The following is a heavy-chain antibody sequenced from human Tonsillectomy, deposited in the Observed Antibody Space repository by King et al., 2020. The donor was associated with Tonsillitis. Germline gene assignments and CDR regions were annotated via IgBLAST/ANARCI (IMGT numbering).Heavy chain of an antibody. CDR1: GYRFTSYW. CDR3: ARDPYYYDSSAFDY. V-gene: IGHV5-10-1*03. Sequence: EVQLVESGAEVKKPGESLRISCKGSGYRFTSYWISWVRQMPGKGLEWMGRIDPSDSYTKYSPSFQGHVTISADKSISTAYLQWSSLKASDTAIYYCARDPYYYDSSAFDYWGQGTLVTVSS. J-gene: IGHJ4*02. D-gene: IGHD3-22*01. CDR2: IDPSDSYT.